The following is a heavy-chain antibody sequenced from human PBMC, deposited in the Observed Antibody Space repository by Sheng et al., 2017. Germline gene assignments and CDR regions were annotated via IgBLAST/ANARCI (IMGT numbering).Heavy chain of an antibody. CDR3: AKDYYGDYGFVQGYDAFDI. D-gene: IGHD4-17*01. Sequence: EVQLVESGGGLVQPGGTLRLACAASGFTFSSYGMSWVRQAPGKGLEWVSAISGSGYTTYYADSVRGRFSISRDNSKNTLYLQMNSLRAEDTAVYYCAKDYYGDYGFVQGYDAFDIWGQGTMVTVSS. V-gene: IGHV3-23*04. CDR2: ISGSGYTT. CDR1: GFTFSSYG. J-gene: IGHJ3*02.